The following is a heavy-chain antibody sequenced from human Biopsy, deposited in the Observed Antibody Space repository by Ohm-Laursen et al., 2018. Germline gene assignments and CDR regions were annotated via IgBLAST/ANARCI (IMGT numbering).Heavy chain of an antibody. V-gene: IGHV1-18*01. CDR2: ISPYNDKT. CDR1: GYTFTSYD. Sequence: VSSVKVSCKASGYTFTSYDISWVRQAPGQGLEWMGWISPYNDKTSYPPKLQDRVTMTADTSTNTAHMELRSLRSGDTAVYYCARVFCTSTTCYGLLDNWGQGTVVTVSS. J-gene: IGHJ4*02. D-gene: IGHD2/OR15-2a*01. CDR3: ARVFCTSTTCYGLLDN.